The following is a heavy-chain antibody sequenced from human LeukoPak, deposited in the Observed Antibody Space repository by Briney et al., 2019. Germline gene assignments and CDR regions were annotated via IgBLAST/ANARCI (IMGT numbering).Heavy chain of an antibody. J-gene: IGHJ5*02. V-gene: IGHV4-59*12. CDR1: GGSISSYY. Sequence: PSETLSLTCTVSGGSISSYYWSWIRQPPGKGLEWIGYIYSSGSTNYNPSLKSRVTISVDTSKNQFSLKLSSVTAADTAVYYCARGGIAAAGSNWFDPWGQGTLVTVSS. CDR2: IYSSGST. CDR3: ARGGIAAAGSNWFDP. D-gene: IGHD6-13*01.